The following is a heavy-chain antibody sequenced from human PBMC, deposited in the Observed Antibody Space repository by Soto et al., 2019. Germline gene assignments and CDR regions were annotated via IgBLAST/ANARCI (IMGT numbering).Heavy chain of an antibody. D-gene: IGHD3-10*01. J-gene: IGHJ4*02. CDR3: ARQVGSGSYDTIDY. V-gene: IGHV4-39*01. Sequence: SETLSLTCTVSGGSISSSSYYWGWIRQPPGKGLEWIGSIYYSGSTYYNPSLKSRVTISVDTSKNQFSLKLSSVTAADTAVYYCARQVGSGSYDTIDYWGQGNLVTVSS. CDR2: IYYSGST. CDR1: GGSISSSSYY.